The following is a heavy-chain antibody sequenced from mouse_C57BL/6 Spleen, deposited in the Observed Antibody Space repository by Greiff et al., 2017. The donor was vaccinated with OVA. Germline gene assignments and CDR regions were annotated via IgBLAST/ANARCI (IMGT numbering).Heavy chain of an antibody. CDR1: GFTFSSYA. Sequence: DVKLQESGGGLVKPGGSLKLSCAASGFTFSSYAMSWVRQTPEKRLEWVATISDGGSYTYYPDNVKGRFTISRDNAKNNLYLQMSHLKSEDTAMYYCARGGGPTYFDYWGQGTTLTVSS. V-gene: IGHV5-4*03. CDR2: ISDGGSYT. J-gene: IGHJ2*01. CDR3: ARGGGPTYFDY.